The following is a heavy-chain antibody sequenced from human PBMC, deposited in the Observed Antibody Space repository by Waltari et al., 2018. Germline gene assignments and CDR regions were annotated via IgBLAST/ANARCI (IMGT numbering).Heavy chain of an antibody. CDR3: ARGARRTTVTTGWWYFDL. D-gene: IGHD4-17*01. J-gene: IGHJ2*01. CDR1: GFRYGRNG. V-gene: IGHV3-74*01. Sequence: EVQLVESGGGLVQPGGSRGTPGEALGFRYGRNGMTGVRQAPGKGLGWVSRSNSDGSSTSYADSVKGRFTISKDNAKNTVYLQMNSLRAEDTAIYYCARGARRTTVTTGWWYFDLWGRGTLVTVSS. CDR2: SNSDGSST.